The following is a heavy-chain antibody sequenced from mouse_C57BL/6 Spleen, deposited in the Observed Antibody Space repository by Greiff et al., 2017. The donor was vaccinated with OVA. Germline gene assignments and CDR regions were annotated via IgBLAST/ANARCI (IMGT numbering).Heavy chain of an antibody. J-gene: IGHJ2*01. D-gene: IGHD1-1*01. CDR1: GYTFTDYY. CDR2: INPNNGGT. Sequence: EVMLVESGPELVKPGASVKISCKASGYTFTDYYMNWVKQSHGKSLEWIGDINPNNGGTSYNQKFKGKATLTVDKSSSTAYMELRSLTSEDSAVYYGAREGGSSLYYFDYWGQGTTLTVSS. CDR3: AREGGSSLYYFDY. V-gene: IGHV1-26*01.